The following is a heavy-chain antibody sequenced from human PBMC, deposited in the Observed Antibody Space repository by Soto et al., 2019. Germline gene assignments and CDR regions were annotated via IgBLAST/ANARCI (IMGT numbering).Heavy chain of an antibody. CDR3: ARLNGYCVGTNCHGYYGMDV. Sequence: SETLSLTCAVHGGSFSSYYWDWIRQPPGKGLEWIGTIYSTENTNYHPSLLSRAIISVDTSMNEFSLRLSSVTAADTAVYYCARLNGYCVGTNCHGYYGMDVWGQGTTVTVSS. V-gene: IGHV4-34*01. J-gene: IGHJ6*02. CDR1: GGSFSSYY. D-gene: IGHD2-21*01. CDR2: IYSTENT.